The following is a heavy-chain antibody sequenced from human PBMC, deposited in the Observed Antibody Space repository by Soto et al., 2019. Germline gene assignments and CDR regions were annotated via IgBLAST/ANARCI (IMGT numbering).Heavy chain of an antibody. Sequence: SMRLSCRASAFAFSIFGMGWYRQAHGGGQEWMWIIYPGDYDTKYSPSYQGHVTITVDKSTSTAYLQWNTLKASAAAMYYCARSISNFRYYYYAMDVWGQGTTVTVSS. J-gene: IGHJ6*02. CDR2: IYPGDYDT. V-gene: IGHV5-51*01. CDR1: AFAFSIFG. D-gene: IGHD4-4*01. CDR3: ARSISNFRYYYYAMDV.